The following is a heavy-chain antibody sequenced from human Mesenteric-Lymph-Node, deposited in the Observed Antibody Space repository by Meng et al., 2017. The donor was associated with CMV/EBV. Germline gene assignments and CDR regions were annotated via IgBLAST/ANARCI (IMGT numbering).Heavy chain of an antibody. CDR3: ASSPGIPVTGTGFGNYYYYGMDV. CDR2: ILPVFGTA. Sequence: SVKVSCKASGGTFSSYAINWVRQAPGQGLEWMGGILPVFGTANYAQKFQGRVTITTDESTSTAYMDLSSLRSEDTAVYYCASSPGIPVTGTGFGNYYYYGMDVWGQGTTVTVSS. D-gene: IGHD6-19*01. V-gene: IGHV1-69*05. CDR1: GGTFSSYA. J-gene: IGHJ6*02.